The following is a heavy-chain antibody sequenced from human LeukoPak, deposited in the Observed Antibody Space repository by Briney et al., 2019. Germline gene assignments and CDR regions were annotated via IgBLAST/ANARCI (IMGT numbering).Heavy chain of an antibody. CDR1: GFTFSSYE. J-gene: IGHJ4*02. D-gene: IGHD2-21*02. CDR2: ISSSGSTI. V-gene: IGHV3-48*03. CDR3: ARDPTYCGGDCYRSFDY. Sequence: GGSLRLSCAASGFTFSSYEMNWVRQAPGKGLEWVSYISSSGSTIFYADSVKGRFTISRDNAKNSLYLQMSSLRAEDTAVYYCARDPTYCGGDCYRSFDYWGQGTLVTVSS.